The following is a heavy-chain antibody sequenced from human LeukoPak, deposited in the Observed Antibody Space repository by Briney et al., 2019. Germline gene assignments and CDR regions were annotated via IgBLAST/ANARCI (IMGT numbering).Heavy chain of an antibody. D-gene: IGHD6-19*01. CDR3: ARDFLWLVDY. Sequence: GGSLRLSCAASGFDFISFHIHWVRQAPGKGLEWLAFVSKDGNNIYYADSVKGRFTISRDNSKSTLYLQMNSQRADDTAIYYCARDFLWLVDYWGQGTLVTVSS. V-gene: IGHV3-30-3*01. J-gene: IGHJ4*02. CDR2: VSKDGNNI. CDR1: GFDFISFH.